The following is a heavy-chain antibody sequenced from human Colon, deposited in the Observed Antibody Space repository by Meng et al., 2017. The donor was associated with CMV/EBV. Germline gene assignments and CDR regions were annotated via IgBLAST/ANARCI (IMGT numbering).Heavy chain of an antibody. Sequence: GESLKISCAASGFTFDDYAMHWVRQAPGKGLEWVSTIDSSDRTYYADSVKGRFTISRDNSMNTLHLQMNSLRAEDTAVYYCAKSLVDTAMDLDEWSQETLVTVSS. D-gene: IGHD5-18*01. J-gene: IGHJ4*02. CDR1: GFTFDDYA. CDR2: IDSSDRT. V-gene: IGHV3-23*01. CDR3: AKSLVDTAMDLDE.